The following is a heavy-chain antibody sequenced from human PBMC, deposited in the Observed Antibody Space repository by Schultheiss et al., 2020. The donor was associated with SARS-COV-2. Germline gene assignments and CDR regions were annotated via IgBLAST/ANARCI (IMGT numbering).Heavy chain of an antibody. Sequence: GESLKISCAASGFTFSSYWMSWVRQAPGKGLEWVANIKQDGSEKYYVDSVKGRFTISRDNAKRSLYLQMNSLRAEDTAVYYCARDQWELLGVYYYYGMDVWGQGTTATVSS. CDR3: ARDQWELLGVYYYYGMDV. J-gene: IGHJ6*02. CDR1: GFTFSSYW. D-gene: IGHD1-26*01. V-gene: IGHV3-7*03. CDR2: IKQDGSEK.